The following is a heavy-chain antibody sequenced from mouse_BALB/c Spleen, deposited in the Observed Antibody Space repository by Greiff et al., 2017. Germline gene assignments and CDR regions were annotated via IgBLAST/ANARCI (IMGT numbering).Heavy chain of an antibody. Sequence: QVQLKESGPGLVAPSQSLSITCTVSGFSLTSYGVHWVRQPPGKGLEWLGAIWAGGSTNYNSALMSRLSISKDNSKGQVFLKMNSLQTDDTAMYYCAREYYYGSSSFAYWGQGTLVTVSA. CDR1: GFSLTSYG. CDR2: IWAGGST. D-gene: IGHD1-1*01. V-gene: IGHV2-9*02. CDR3: AREYYYGSSSFAY. J-gene: IGHJ3*01.